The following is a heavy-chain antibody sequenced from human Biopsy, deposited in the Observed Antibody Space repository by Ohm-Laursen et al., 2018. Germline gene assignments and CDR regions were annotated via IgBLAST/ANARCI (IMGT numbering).Heavy chain of an antibody. V-gene: IGHV1-46*01. CDR1: GYTFTSYY. J-gene: IGHJ4*02. CDR3: ARRDSLDY. Sequence: ASVKVSCKTSGYTFTSYYMHWVRQAPGQGLEWMGVMTPIPTYAQKFQGRLTLTRDTSTSTVYMELSSLRSEDTAIYYFARRDSLDYWGQGTLVTVSS. CDR2: MTPIP.